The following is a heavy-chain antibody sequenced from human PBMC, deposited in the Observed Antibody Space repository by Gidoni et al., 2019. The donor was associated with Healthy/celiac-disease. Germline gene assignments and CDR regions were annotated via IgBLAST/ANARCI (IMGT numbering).Heavy chain of an antibody. CDR3: ASGITMVRGVILYYYGMDV. CDR2: IYYSGRT. V-gene: IGHV4-39*01. Sequence: QLQLQESGPGLVKPSETLSLTCTVSGGSISSSSYYWGWIRQPPGKGLEWIGSIYYSGRTYYNPSLKSRVTISVDTSKNQFSLKLSSVTAADTAVDYCASGITMVRGVILYYYGMDVWGQGTTVTVSS. CDR1: GGSISSSSYY. J-gene: IGHJ6*02. D-gene: IGHD3-10*01.